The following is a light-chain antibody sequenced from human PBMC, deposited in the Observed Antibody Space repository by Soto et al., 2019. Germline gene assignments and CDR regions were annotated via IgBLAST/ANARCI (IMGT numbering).Light chain of an antibody. CDR1: SSNIGSNT. CDR2: YNN. J-gene: IGLJ3*02. V-gene: IGLV1-44*01. Sequence: QSALTQPPSVSGTPGQRVAIPCSGSSSNIGSNTVNWYQQLPRMAPKLLIYYNNERPSGVPDRFSGSKSGTSASLAISGLQSEDEADDFCAAWDDSLDGIWVFGGGTKLTVL. CDR3: AAWDDSLDGIWV.